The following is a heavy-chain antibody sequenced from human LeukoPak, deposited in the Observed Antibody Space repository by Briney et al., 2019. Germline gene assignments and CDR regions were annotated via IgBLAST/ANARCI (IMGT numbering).Heavy chain of an antibody. V-gene: IGHV4-59*08. CDR1: GGAISSYY. CDR3: ANYYDSSGYYLT. D-gene: IGHD3-22*01. Sequence: SETLSLTCTVSGGAISSYYWSWIRQPPGKGLEWIGYVHYTGSTNDNPSLKSRATMSLDTSKNQISLKLSSVTAADTAVYYCANYYDSSGYYLTWGQGILVTVSS. CDR2: VHYTGST. J-gene: IGHJ4*02.